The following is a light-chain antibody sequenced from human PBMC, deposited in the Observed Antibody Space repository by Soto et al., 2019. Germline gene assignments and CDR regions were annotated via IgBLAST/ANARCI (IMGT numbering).Light chain of an antibody. CDR2: EGS. Sequence: VLTQPASVSGSPGQSITISCTGTSNDLGSYNLVSWYQQHPGKAPKLMIYEGSKRPSGVSNRFSGSKSGNTASLTISGLQAEDEAAYYCSSYADSDTVVFGEGTKVTLL. V-gene: IGLV2-23*01. J-gene: IGLJ2*01. CDR1: SNDLGSYNL. CDR3: SSYADSDTVV.